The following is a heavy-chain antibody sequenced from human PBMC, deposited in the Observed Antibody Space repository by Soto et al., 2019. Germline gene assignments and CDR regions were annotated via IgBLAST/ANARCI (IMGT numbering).Heavy chain of an antibody. V-gene: IGHV4-59*08. Sequence: SETLSLTCTVSGGSISSYYWSWIRQPPGKGLEWIGYIYYSGGTNYNPSLKSRVTISVDTSKNQFSLKLSSVTAADTAVYYCARRWGRTFDYWGQGPRSPSP. D-gene: IGHD7-27*01. CDR3: ARRWGRTFDY. CDR2: IYYSGGT. CDR1: GGSISSYY. J-gene: IGHJ4*02.